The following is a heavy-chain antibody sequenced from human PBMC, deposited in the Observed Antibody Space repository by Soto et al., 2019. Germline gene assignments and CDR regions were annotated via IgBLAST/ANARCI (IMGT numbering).Heavy chain of an antibody. CDR1: GVSVSNRTHY. J-gene: IGHJ6*02. V-gene: IGHV4-61*01. CDR3: VRELGLTARQDDKYYYYALDV. CDR2: LYYGGT. D-gene: IGHD3-22*01. Sequence: LSLTCEVSGVSVSNRTHYWTWIRQPPGKGLEWIGFLYYGGTNYNPSLKSRLTIALDTSKNQISLNLSSVTAADTAVYYCVRELGLTARQDDKYYYYALDVWRQGTTVTVCS.